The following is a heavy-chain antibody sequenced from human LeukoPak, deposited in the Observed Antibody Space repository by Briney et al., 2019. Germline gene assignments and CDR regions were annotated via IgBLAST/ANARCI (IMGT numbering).Heavy chain of an antibody. D-gene: IGHD2-15*01. J-gene: IGHJ4*02. V-gene: IGHV3-7*03. CDR1: GFTFSSYW. Sequence: GGSLRLSCAASGFTFSSYWMSWVRQAPGKGLEWVANIKQDGSEKYYVDSVKGRFTISRDNSKNTLYLQMNSLRAEDTAVYYCARALYCSGARCYDYWGQGTLVTVSS. CDR3: ARALYCSGARCYDY. CDR2: IKQDGSEK.